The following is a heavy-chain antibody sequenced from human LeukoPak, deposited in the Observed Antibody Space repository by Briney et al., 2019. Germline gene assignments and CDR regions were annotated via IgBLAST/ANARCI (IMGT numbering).Heavy chain of an antibody. CDR2: ISYDGSNK. Sequence: GGSPRLSCAASGFTFSSYGMHWVRQAPGKGLEWVAVISYDGSNKYYADSVKGRFTISRDNSKNTLYLQMNSLRAEDTAVYYCAKPDSSSWYGNVDYWGQGTLVTVSS. J-gene: IGHJ4*02. V-gene: IGHV3-30*18. D-gene: IGHD6-13*01. CDR1: GFTFSSYG. CDR3: AKPDSSSWYGNVDY.